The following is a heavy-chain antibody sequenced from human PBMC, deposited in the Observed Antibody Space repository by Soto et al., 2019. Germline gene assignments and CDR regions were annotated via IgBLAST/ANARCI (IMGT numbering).Heavy chain of an antibody. V-gene: IGHV4-59*12. J-gene: IGHJ4*02. Sequence: ASETLSLTCTVSGGSISSYYWSWIRQPPGKGLEWIGYIYYSGSTNYNPSIKSRVTISVDTSKNQFSLKLSSVTAADTAVYYCARDGIAVAPTQLYYFDYWGQGTLVTVSS. CDR3: ARDGIAVAPTQLYYFDY. CDR1: GGSISSYY. CDR2: IYYSGST. D-gene: IGHD6-19*01.